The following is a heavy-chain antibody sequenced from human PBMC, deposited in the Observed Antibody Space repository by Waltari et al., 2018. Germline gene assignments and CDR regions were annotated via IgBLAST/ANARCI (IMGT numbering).Heavy chain of an antibody. D-gene: IGHD6-6*01. CDR3: ARSWSSSPTRTEYYFDD. CDR2: ISSSSITI. V-gene: IGHV3-48*04. Sequence: EVQLVESGGGLVQPGGSLGLSCAASGLIFSSYSMHWVRQAPGKGLEWVSYISSSSITIYYADSVKGRLTISRDNAKNSLYLQMNSLRAEDTAVYYCARSWSSSPTRTEYYFDDWGQGTLVTVSS. J-gene: IGHJ4*02. CDR1: GLIFSSYS.